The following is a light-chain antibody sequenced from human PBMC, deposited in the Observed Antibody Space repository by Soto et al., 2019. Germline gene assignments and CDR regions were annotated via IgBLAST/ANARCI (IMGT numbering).Light chain of an antibody. Sequence: DIQMTQSPSSLSASVGDRVTITCQASQDITNYLNWYQQKPGKAPKLLIYDASNLETGDPSRFRGSGSGTNFSFTISSLQPEDIATYSCQQYDNLPITFGQGTRLDIK. CDR1: QDITNY. V-gene: IGKV1-33*01. CDR2: DAS. CDR3: QQYDNLPIT. J-gene: IGKJ5*01.